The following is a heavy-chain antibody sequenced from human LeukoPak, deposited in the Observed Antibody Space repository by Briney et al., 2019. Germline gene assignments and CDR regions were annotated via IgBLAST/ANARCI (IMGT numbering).Heavy chain of an antibody. J-gene: IGHJ4*02. Sequence: PSETLSLTCTVSGGSISNFYWSWIRQPPGKGLEWIGYIYYTGSTNYNPSLKSRVTISLDTSKNQFSLKLSSVTAADTAVYYCARAGYSYGTGYYFDYWGQGTLVTVSS. CDR2: IYYTGST. CDR1: GGSISNFY. D-gene: IGHD5-18*01. CDR3: ARAGYSYGTGYYFDY. V-gene: IGHV4-59*08.